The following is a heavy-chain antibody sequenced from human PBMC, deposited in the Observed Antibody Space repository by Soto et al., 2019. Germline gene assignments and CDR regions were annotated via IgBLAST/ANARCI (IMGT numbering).Heavy chain of an antibody. CDR1: GFTFSSYG. CDR3: ARDRFGELRRGWFDP. CDR2: IWYDGSNK. V-gene: IGHV3-33*01. Sequence: QVQLVESGGGVVQPGRSLRLSCAASGFTFSSYGMHWVRQAPGKGLEWVAVIWYDGSNKYYADSVKGRFTISRDNSKNTLYLQMNSLRAEDTAVYYCARDRFGELRRGWFDPWGQGTLVTVSS. J-gene: IGHJ5*02. D-gene: IGHD3-16*01.